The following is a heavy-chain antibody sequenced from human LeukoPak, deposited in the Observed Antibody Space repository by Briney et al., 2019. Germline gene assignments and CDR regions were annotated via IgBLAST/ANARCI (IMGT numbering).Heavy chain of an antibody. D-gene: IGHD6-13*01. CDR1: GFTFSSYA. J-gene: IGHJ4*02. V-gene: IGHV3-23*01. CDR3: AKIQVVQYQPRYFFDY. CDR2: ISDSGGST. Sequence: GGSLRLSCAASGFTFSSYAMSWVRQAPGKGLEWVSAISDSGGSTYYADSVKGRFTISRDNSKNTLSLQMNSLGAEDTAVYYCAKIQVVQYQPRYFFDYWGQGTLVTVSS.